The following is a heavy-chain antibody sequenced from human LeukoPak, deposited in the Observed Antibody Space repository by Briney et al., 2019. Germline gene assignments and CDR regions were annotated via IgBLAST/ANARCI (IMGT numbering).Heavy chain of an antibody. Sequence: GSLRLSCAASGFTFSSYAMSWVRQPPGKGLEWIGEINHSGSTNYNPSLKSRVTISVDTSKNQFSLKLSSVTAADTAVYYCARGTWYYGSGSYSRMNDYWGQGTLVTVSS. CDR2: INHSGST. CDR1: GFTFSSYA. D-gene: IGHD3-10*01. V-gene: IGHV4-34*01. CDR3: ARGTWYYGSGSYSRMNDY. J-gene: IGHJ4*02.